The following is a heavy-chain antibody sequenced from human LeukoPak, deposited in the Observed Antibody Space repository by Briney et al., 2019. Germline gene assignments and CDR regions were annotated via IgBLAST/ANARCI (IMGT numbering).Heavy chain of an antibody. J-gene: IGHJ5*02. Sequence: SETLSLTCTVSGGSISSSSYYWGWIRQPPGKGLEWIGSIYYSGSTYYNPSLKSRVTISVDTSKNQFSLKLSSVTAADTAVYYCARQGVGYGDYAFGRWFDPWGQGTLVTVSS. V-gene: IGHV4-39*01. CDR1: GGSISSSSYY. CDR2: IYYSGST. D-gene: IGHD4-17*01. CDR3: ARQGVGYGDYAFGRWFDP.